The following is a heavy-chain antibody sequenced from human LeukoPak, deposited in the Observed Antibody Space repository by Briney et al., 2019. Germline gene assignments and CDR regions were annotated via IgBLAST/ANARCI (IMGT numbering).Heavy chain of an antibody. D-gene: IGHD4-17*01. CDR2: IRYDGSNK. CDR3: AKGYGDYVAQSFDY. Sequence: PGGSLRLSCAASGITFSSYGMHWVRQAPGKGLEWVAFIRYDGSNKYYADSVKGRFTISRDNAKNSLYLQMNSLRAEDTALYYCAKGYGDYVAQSFDYWGQGTLVTVSS. CDR1: GITFSSYG. J-gene: IGHJ4*02. V-gene: IGHV3-30*02.